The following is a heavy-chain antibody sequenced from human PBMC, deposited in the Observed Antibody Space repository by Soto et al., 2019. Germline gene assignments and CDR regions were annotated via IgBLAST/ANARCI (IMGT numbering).Heavy chain of an antibody. J-gene: IGHJ3*02. CDR3: ARERAGYCSGGSCFHDAFDI. D-gene: IGHD2-15*01. V-gene: IGHV3-21*01. Sequence: GGSLRLSCAASGFTFSSYSMNWVRQAPVKGLEWVSSISSSSSYIYYADSVKGRFTISRDNAKNSLYLQMNSLRAEDTAVYYCARERAGYCSGGSCFHDAFDIWGQGTMVTVSS. CDR1: GFTFSSYS. CDR2: ISSSSSYI.